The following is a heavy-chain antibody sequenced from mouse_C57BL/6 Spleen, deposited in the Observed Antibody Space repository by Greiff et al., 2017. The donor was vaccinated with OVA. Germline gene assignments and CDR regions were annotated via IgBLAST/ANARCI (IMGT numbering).Heavy chain of an antibody. CDR2: ISSGSSTI. CDR3: ARDGEGYFDV. J-gene: IGHJ1*03. Sequence: DVKLVESGGGLVKPGGSLKLSCAASGFTFSDYGMHWVRQAPEKGLEWVAYISSGSSTIYYADTVKGRFTISRDNAKNTLFLQMTSLRSEDTAMYYCARDGEGYFDVWGTGTTVTVSS. D-gene: IGHD2-13*01. V-gene: IGHV5-17*01. CDR1: GFTFSDYG.